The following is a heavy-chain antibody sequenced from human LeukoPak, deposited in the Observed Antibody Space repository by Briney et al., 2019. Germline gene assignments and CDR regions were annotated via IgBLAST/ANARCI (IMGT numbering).Heavy chain of an antibody. CDR3: ARDGSSGWSFDY. CDR1: GFTFSSYA. CDR2: ISYDGSNK. D-gene: IGHD6-19*01. Sequence: GGSLRLSCAASGFTFSSYAMHWVRQAPGKGLEWVAVISYDGSNKYYADSMKGRFTISRDNSKNTLYLQMNSLRAEDTAVYYCARDGSSGWSFDYWGQGTLVTVSS. V-gene: IGHV3-30-3*01. J-gene: IGHJ4*02.